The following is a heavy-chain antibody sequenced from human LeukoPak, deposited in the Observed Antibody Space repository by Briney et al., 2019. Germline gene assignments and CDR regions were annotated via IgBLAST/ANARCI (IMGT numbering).Heavy chain of an antibody. V-gene: IGHV1-18*01. CDR1: GYTFTSYG. D-gene: IGHD3-22*01. Sequence: GASVKVSCKASGYTFTSYGISWVRQAPGQGLGWMGWIRAYNGNTNYAQKLQGRVTMTTDTSTSTAYMELRSLRSDDTAVYYCARVGPYYYDSSGYYYVVLFDYWGQGTLVTVSS. J-gene: IGHJ4*02. CDR2: IRAYNGNT. CDR3: ARVGPYYYDSSGYYYVVLFDY.